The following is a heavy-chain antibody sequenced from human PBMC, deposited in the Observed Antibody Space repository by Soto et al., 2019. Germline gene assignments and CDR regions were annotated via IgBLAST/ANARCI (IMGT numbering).Heavy chain of an antibody. Sequence: WASVKVSCKXSGGTFSSYAISWVRQAPGQGLEWMGGIIPIFGTANYAQKFQGRVTITADKSTSTAYMELSSLRSEDTAVYYCARDRVVLPAASKAYYYYYYGMDVWGQGTTVTVSS. CDR2: IIPIFGTA. J-gene: IGHJ6*02. D-gene: IGHD2-2*01. CDR3: ARDRVVLPAASKAYYYYYYGMDV. V-gene: IGHV1-69*06. CDR1: GGTFSSYA.